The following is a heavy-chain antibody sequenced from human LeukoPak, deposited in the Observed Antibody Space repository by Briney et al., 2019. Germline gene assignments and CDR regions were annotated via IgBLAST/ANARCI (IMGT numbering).Heavy chain of an antibody. CDR2: INPNSGGT. V-gene: IGHV1-2*06. CDR3: ARVGWELRSFDY. J-gene: IGHJ4*02. Sequence: ASVKVSCKASGYTFTGYYMHWVRQAPGQGLEWMGRINPNSGGTNYAQKFQGRVTMTRDTSISTAYMELSGLRSDDTAVYYCARVGWELRSFDYWGQGTLVTVSS. D-gene: IGHD1-26*01. CDR1: GYTFTGYY.